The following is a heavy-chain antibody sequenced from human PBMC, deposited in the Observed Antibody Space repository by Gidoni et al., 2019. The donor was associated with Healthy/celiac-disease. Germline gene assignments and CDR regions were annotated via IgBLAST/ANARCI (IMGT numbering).Heavy chain of an antibody. CDR3: ARSTFFPPNFDY. Sequence: EVQLVESGGGLVQPGGSLRLSCAASEFTVSSNYMSWVRQAPGKGLEWVSVIYSGGSTYYADSVKGRFTISRNNSKNTLYLQMNSLRAEDTAVYYCARSTFFPPNFDYWGQGTLVTVSS. CDR2: IYSGGST. CDR1: EFTVSSNY. V-gene: IGHV3-66*01. J-gene: IGHJ4*02. D-gene: IGHD2-2*01.